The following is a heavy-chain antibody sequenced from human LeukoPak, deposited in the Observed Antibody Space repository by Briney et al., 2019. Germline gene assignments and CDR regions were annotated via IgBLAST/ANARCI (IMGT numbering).Heavy chain of an antibody. CDR1: GYSISSGYY. D-gene: IGHD6-6*01. Sequence: SETLSLTCTVSGYSISSGYYWGWIRQPPGKGLEWIGSIYHSGSTYYNPSLKSRVTISVDTSKNQFSLKLSSVTAADTAVYYCAREGSSSPWDQGTLVTVSS. CDR3: AREGSSSP. J-gene: IGHJ5*02. V-gene: IGHV4-38-2*02. CDR2: IYHSGST.